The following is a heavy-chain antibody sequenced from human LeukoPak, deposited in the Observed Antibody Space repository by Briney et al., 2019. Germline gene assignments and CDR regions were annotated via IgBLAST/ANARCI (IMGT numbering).Heavy chain of an antibody. CDR2: IYYSGST. V-gene: IGHV4-61*01. CDR1: GVSVSSGSYY. CDR3: ARGIAAAGTRWDY. Sequence: SETLSLTCTVSGVSVSSGSYYWSWIRQPPGKGLEWIGYIYYSGSTNYNPSLKSRVTISVDTSKNQFSLKLSSVTAADTAMYYCARGIAAAGTRWDYWGQGTLVTVSS. D-gene: IGHD6-13*01. J-gene: IGHJ4*02.